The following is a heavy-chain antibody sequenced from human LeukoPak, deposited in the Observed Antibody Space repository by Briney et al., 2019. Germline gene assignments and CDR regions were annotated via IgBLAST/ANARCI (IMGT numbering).Heavy chain of an antibody. CDR2: INWNGGST. V-gene: IGHV3-20*04. CDR1: GFTFDDYG. D-gene: IGHD2-8*01. CDR3: ARDRDCTNGVCYYYMDV. J-gene: IGHJ6*03. Sequence: QAGGSLRLSCAASGFTFDDYGMSWVRQAPGKGLEWVSGINWNGGSTGYADSVKGRFTISRDNAKNSLYLQMNSLRAEDTALYYCARDRDCTNGVCYYYMDVWGKGTTVTVSS.